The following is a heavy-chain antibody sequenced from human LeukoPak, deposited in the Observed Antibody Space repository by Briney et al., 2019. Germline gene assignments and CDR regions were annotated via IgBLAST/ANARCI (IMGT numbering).Heavy chain of an antibody. V-gene: IGHV3-21*01. J-gene: IGHJ4*02. CDR2: ISSSSNYI. CDR1: GFTFSSYS. CDR3: ARAHNWKYGSFDF. D-gene: IGHD1-7*01. Sequence: GGSLRLSCAASGFTFSSYSMNWVRQAPGQGLEWVSSISSSSNYIYYADSVKGRFTISRYNAKNSLYLQMNSLRAEDTAVYYCARAHNWKYGSFDFWGQGTLVTVSS.